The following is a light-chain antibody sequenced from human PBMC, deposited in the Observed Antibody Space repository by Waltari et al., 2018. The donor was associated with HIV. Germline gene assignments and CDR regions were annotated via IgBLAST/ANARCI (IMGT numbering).Light chain of an antibody. CDR1: SSDGGGDNY. V-gene: IGLV2-8*01. J-gene: IGLJ2*01. CDR2: EVT. CDR3: SSYAGSNNLV. Sequence: QSALPQPPSASGSPGQSVTISCTGTSSDGGGDNYASWYQQHPGKAPKLMIYEVTKRPSGVPDRFSGSKSGNTASLTVSGLQAEDEADYYCSSYAGSNNLVFGGGTKLTVL.